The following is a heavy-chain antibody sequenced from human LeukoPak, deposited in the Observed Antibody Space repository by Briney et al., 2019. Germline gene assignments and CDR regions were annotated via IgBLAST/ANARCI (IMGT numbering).Heavy chain of an antibody. Sequence: PGGSLRLSCTASGSTFSTCPMTWVRQAPGQGLEWVSAISGNSVTIYYADSVKGRFTISRDNSKNTLYLQMYSLRAEDTAVYYCAKILSGTYSFDLWGQGTLVTVSS. CDR1: GSTFSTCP. V-gene: IGHV3-23*01. D-gene: IGHD1-26*01. J-gene: IGHJ4*02. CDR3: AKILSGTYSFDL. CDR2: ISGNSVTI.